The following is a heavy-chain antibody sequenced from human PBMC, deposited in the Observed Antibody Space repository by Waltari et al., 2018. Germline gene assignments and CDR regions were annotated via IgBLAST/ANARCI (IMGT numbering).Heavy chain of an antibody. CDR3: ARDVLTGTGEDY. D-gene: IGHD1-20*01. CDR2: IHPNSGRT. J-gene: IGHJ4*02. Sequence: QVQLVQSGAEVKKPGASVKVSCKASGYTLTGYYMHWVGTAPGQGLEWMGWIHPNSGRTKYAKKVQCSVTMTTDPSISTAYIELSRLRTDDTAVYYCARDVLTGTGEDYWGQGTLVTVSS. CDR1: GYTLTGYY. V-gene: IGHV1-2*02.